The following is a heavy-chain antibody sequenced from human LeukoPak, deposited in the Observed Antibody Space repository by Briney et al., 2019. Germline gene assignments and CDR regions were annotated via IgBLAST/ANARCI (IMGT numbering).Heavy chain of an antibody. D-gene: IGHD6-19*01. Sequence: PSQTLSLTCTVSGGSLSSGDSYWSWLRQPPGKGLEWIGYIYYSGSTYYNPSLKSRVTISVDTSKNQFSLKLSSVTAADTAVYYCARGYFGGWYFDYWGQGTLVTVSS. J-gene: IGHJ4*02. CDR1: GGSLSSGDSY. CDR3: ARGYFGGWYFDY. V-gene: IGHV4-30-4*01. CDR2: IYYSGST.